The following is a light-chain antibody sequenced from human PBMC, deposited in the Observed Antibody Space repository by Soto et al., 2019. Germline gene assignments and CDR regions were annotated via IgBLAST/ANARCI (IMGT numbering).Light chain of an antibody. Sequence: EIVLTQSPATLSLSPGERATLSCRASQSVSRYLAWYQQKCGQAPRLLIYDASNRATGIPARFSGSGSGTDFTLTISSLEPEDFAVYYCQQRSNWPRTFVQGTKVEIK. CDR3: QQRSNWPRT. J-gene: IGKJ1*01. CDR1: QSVSRY. V-gene: IGKV3-11*01. CDR2: DAS.